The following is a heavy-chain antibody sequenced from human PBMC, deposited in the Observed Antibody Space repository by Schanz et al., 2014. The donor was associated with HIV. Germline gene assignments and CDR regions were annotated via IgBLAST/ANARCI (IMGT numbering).Heavy chain of an antibody. CDR3: AKSEGSLWFGELPSGFDL. V-gene: IGHV3-9*01. J-gene: IGHJ2*01. Sequence: EVQLVDSGGGLVRPGGSLRLSCAASGFTFSSYAMSWVRQAPGKGLEWVSGISWNSGSIGYADSVKGRFTISRDNAKNSLYLQMNSLRAEDTALYFCAKSEGSLWFGELPSGFDLWGRGIVVTVSS. CDR2: ISWNSGSI. CDR1: GFTFSSYA. D-gene: IGHD3-10*01.